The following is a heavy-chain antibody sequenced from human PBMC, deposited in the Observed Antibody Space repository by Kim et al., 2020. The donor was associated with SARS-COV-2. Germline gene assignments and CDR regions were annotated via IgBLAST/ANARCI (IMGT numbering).Heavy chain of an antibody. V-gene: IGHV3-23*01. CDR1: GFTFSTYA. CDR3: AKKYCSSANCHRSFDI. D-gene: IGHD2-2*01. J-gene: IGHJ3*02. CDR2: LSDSGSDT. Sequence: GGSLRLSCAASGFTFSTYAMSWVRQAPGKGLEWVSALSDSGSDTYYADSVKGRFTISRDNSRNTLYLQMNSLRAEDTAVYYCAKKYCSSANCHRSFDICGQGTMVTVSS.